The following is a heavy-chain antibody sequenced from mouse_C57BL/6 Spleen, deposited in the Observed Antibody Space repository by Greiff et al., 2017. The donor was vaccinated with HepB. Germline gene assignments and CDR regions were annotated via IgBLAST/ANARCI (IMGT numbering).Heavy chain of an antibody. J-gene: IGHJ2*01. CDR2: IRLKSDNYAT. CDR1: GFTFSNYW. CDR3: TPTGTTGGFDY. Sequence: EVKLQESGGGLVQPGGSMKLSCVASGFTFSNYWMNWVRQSPEKGLEWVAQIRLKSDNYATHYAESVKGRFTISRDDSKSSVYLQMNNLRAEDTGIYYCTPTGTTGGFDYWGQGTTLTVSS. D-gene: IGHD4-1*01. V-gene: IGHV6-3*01.